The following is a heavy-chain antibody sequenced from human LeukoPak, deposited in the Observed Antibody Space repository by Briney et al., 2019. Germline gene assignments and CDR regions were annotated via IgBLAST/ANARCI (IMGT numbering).Heavy chain of an antibody. CDR1: GYTFTSYA. Sequence: ASVKVSCKASGYTFTSYAMHWVRQAPGQRLEWMGWINAGNGNTKYSQKFQGRVTITRDTSASTAYMELSSLRSEDTAVYYCARVGSYWGKWFDPWGQGTLVTVSS. V-gene: IGHV1-3*01. CDR2: INAGNGNT. J-gene: IGHJ5*02. D-gene: IGHD1-26*01. CDR3: ARVGSYWGKWFDP.